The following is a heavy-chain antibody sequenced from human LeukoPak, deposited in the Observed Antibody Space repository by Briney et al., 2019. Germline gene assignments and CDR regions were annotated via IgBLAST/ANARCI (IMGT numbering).Heavy chain of an antibody. CDR3: AVGTTAPKLGAFDI. CDR1: GYNFMTYG. CDR2: ISPYKGKT. D-gene: IGHD4-17*01. Sequence: GASVKVSCKASGYNFMTYGISWVRQAPGQGLEWMGWISPYKGKTSYGQKFQGRITMTTGTSTSTAYMDLTSLRSDDTAVYYCAVGTTAPKLGAFDIWGQGTMVTVSS. J-gene: IGHJ3*02. V-gene: IGHV1-18*01.